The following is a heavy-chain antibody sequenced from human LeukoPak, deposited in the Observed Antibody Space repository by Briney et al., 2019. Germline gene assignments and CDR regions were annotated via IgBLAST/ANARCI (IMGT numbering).Heavy chain of an antibody. V-gene: IGHV3-7*01. CDR2: IKQDRNEK. J-gene: IGHJ4*02. CDR1: GFTFSSYW. CDR3: ARDGAFRIYDY. D-gene: IGHD3-3*02. Sequence: GGSLRLSCAASGFTFSSYWMTWVRQAPGKGLEWVASIKQDRNEKYYVDSVKGRFTISRDNARISLYLQMSSLRADDTAVYYCARDGAFRIYDYWGQGTLVTVSS.